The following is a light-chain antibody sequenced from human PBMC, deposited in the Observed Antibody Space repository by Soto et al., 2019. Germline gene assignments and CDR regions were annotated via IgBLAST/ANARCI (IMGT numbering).Light chain of an antibody. J-gene: IGKJ5*01. Sequence: DLQMTQSPSSLSASVGDRVTITCRASQSISSYLNWYQQKPGKAPKLLMYTASSLQSGVPSRFSGSGSGTDFTLTISSLQPEDFATYYCQQSFSTPPTFGQGTRLDIK. CDR1: QSISSY. V-gene: IGKV1-39*01. CDR2: TAS. CDR3: QQSFSTPPT.